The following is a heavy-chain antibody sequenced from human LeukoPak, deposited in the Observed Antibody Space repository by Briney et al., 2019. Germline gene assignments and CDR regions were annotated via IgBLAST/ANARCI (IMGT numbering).Heavy chain of an antibody. CDR2: ISNYNGNT. CDR3: ARVLASYYGSGSYNYFSWFDP. D-gene: IGHD3-10*01. V-gene: IGHV1-18*01. Sequence: ASVRVSCKASGYTFLSYGFSWVRRAPGQGLEWMGWISNYNGNTNYAPNFHGRLTMTIDTSTTTSYMELRSLRSDDTAVYYCARVLASYYGSGSYNYFSWFDPWGQGTLVTVSS. J-gene: IGHJ5*02. CDR1: GYTFLSYG.